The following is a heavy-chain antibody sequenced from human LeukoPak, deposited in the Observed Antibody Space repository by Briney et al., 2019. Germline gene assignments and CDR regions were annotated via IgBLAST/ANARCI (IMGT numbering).Heavy chain of an antibody. J-gene: IGHJ4*02. CDR1: GGSFSGYY. CDR3: ARVEMATIRFDY. V-gene: IGHV4-34*01. D-gene: IGHD5-24*01. CDR2: INHSGST. Sequence: PSETLSLTCAVYGGSFSGYYWSWIRRPPGKGLEWIGEINHSGSTNYNPSLKSRVTISVDTSKNQFSLKLSSVTAADTAVYYCARVEMATIRFDYWGQGTLVTVSS.